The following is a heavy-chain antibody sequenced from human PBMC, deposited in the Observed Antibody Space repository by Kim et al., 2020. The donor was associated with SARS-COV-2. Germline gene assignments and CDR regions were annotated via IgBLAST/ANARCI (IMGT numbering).Heavy chain of an antibody. CDR1: GYTLTELS. J-gene: IGHJ3*02. Sequence: ASVKVSCKVSGYTLTELSMHWVRQAPGKGLEWMGGFDPEDGETIYAQKFQGRVTMTEDTSTDTAYMELSSLRSQDTAVYYCATDSAGIAAAYSRGDAFDIWGQGTMVTVSS. CDR2: FDPEDGET. CDR3: ATDSAGIAAAYSRGDAFDI. D-gene: IGHD6-13*01. V-gene: IGHV1-24*01.